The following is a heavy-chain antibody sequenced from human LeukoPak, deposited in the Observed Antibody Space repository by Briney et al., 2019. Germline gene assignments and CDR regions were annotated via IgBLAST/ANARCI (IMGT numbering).Heavy chain of an antibody. V-gene: IGHV3-23*01. CDR2: FSGSVDTT. J-gene: IGHJ4*02. Sequence: GGSLRLSCAASGFTFTTYAMSWVRQTPGKGLEWVSTFSGSVDTTYHADSVKGRFTISRDNSKNTVYLQMNSLRAEDTAVYYCAKAAAGTCSGARCYYFDSWGQGTPVTVPS. CDR1: GFTFTTYA. D-gene: IGHD2-15*01. CDR3: AKAAAGTCSGARCYYFDS.